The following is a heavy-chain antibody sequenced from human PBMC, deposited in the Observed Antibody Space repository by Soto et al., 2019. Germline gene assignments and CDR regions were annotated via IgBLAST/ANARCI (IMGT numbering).Heavy chain of an antibody. CDR1: GGSFSGYY. D-gene: IGHD4-17*01. J-gene: IGHJ4*02. V-gene: IGHV4-34*01. Sequence: SETLSLTCAVYGGSFSGYYWSWIRQPPGKGLEWIGEINHSGSTNYNPSLKSRVTISVDTSKNQFSLKLSSVTAADTAVYYCARGGRVYGDYSDYWGQGTLVTVSS. CDR3: ARGGRVYGDYSDY. CDR2: INHSGST.